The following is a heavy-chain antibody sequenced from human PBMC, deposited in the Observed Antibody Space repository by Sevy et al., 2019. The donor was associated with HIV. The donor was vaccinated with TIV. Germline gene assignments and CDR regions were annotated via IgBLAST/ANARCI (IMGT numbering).Heavy chain of an antibody. CDR2: ISSSGSTI. CDR1: GFTFSDYY. D-gene: IGHD1-7*01. V-gene: IGHV3-11*01. J-gene: IGHJ5*02. CDR3: GRDGVNYWFDP. Sequence: GGSLRLSCAASGFTFSDYYMSWIRQAPGKGLEWVSYISSSGSTIHYADSVKGRFTISRDNAKNSLYLQMNSLRAEDTAVYCCGRDGVNYWFDPWGQGTLVTVSS.